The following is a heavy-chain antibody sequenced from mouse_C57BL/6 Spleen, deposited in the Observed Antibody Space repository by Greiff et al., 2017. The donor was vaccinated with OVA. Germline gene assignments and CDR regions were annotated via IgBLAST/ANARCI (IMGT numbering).Heavy chain of an antibody. CDR1: GYTFTDYN. D-gene: IGHD2-5*01. CDR2: INPNNGGT. Sequence: VQLKQSGPELVKPGASVKIPCKASGYTFTDYNMDWVKQSHGKSLEWIGDINPNNGGTIYNQKFKGKATLTVDESSSTAYMELRSLTSEDTAVYYCASREYSNYWYFDVWGTGTTVTVSS. J-gene: IGHJ1*03. CDR3: ASREYSNYWYFDV. V-gene: IGHV1-18*01.